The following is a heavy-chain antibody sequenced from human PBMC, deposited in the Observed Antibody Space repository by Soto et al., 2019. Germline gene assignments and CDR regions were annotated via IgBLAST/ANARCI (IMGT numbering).Heavy chain of an antibody. D-gene: IGHD2-2*01. J-gene: IGHJ4*02. Sequence: GGSLRLSCAASGFTFSSYGMHWVRQAPGKGLEWVAVIWYDGSNKYYADSVKGRFTISRDNSKNTLYLQMNSLRAEDTAVHYCARSRPVVPAASFDYWGQGTLVTVSS. V-gene: IGHV3-33*01. CDR2: IWYDGSNK. CDR1: GFTFSSYG. CDR3: ARSRPVVPAASFDY.